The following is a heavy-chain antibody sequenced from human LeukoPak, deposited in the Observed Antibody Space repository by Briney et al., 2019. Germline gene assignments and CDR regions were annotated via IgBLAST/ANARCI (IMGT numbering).Heavy chain of an antibody. D-gene: IGHD5/OR15-5a*01. CDR2: ISYTGNT. V-gene: IGHV4-59*01. CDR1: AGSISTDY. CDR3: ARVQKSTRSFWYFYL. Sequence: SETLSLTCTLSAGSISTDYWGWLRQPPGMGPEWIGYISYTGNTNYSPSLKTRVIISVDTSNNQFSLRLNSVTSADTAVYYCARVQKSTRSFWYFYLWGRGTLVAVSS. J-gene: IGHJ2*01.